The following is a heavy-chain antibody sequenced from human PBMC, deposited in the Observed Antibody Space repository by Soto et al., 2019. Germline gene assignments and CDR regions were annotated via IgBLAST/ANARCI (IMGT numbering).Heavy chain of an antibody. J-gene: IGHJ4*02. CDR1: GGSISSSSYY. CDR3: GRDALHSGGFSAY. CDR2: IYYSGNT. D-gene: IGHD6-19*01. Sequence: SETLSLTCTVSGGSISSSSYYWGWIRQPPGKGLEWIGSIYYSGNTYYNPSLKSRVTISVDTSKNQFSLKLISVTAADTAVYYCGRDALHSGGFSAYWGEGTLGPVSS. V-gene: IGHV4-39*02.